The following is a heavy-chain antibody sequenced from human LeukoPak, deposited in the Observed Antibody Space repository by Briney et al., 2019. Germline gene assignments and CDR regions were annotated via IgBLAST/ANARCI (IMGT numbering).Heavy chain of an antibody. CDR2: ISGDGVST. Sequence: QPGGSLILSFVASGXPIADFAMHWVRQAPGKGLEWVSLISGDGVSTFYADSVKGRFSISRDNSKNSLYLEMNSLRTEDAAMYYCAKESGKFDYWGQGTLVAVSS. CDR3: AKESGKFDY. CDR1: GXPIADFA. V-gene: IGHV3-43*02. J-gene: IGHJ4*02.